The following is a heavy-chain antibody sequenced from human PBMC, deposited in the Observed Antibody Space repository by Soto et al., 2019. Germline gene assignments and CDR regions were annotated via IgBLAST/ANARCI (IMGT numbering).Heavy chain of an antibody. Sequence: GGSLRLSCAASGFTFSDYAMAWVRQAPGKGLEWVSTISGSGHSTHYADSVKGRFTISRDNSKDTLYLQVKSPRADDTAVYYCTKDYSYGTTVYKRFDYWGQGTLVTVSS. V-gene: IGHV3-23*01. CDR1: GFTFSDYA. J-gene: IGHJ4*02. CDR2: ISGSGHST. D-gene: IGHD3-22*01. CDR3: TKDYSYGTTVYKRFDY.